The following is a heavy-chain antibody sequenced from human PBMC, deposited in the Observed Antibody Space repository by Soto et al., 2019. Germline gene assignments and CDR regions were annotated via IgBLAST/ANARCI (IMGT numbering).Heavy chain of an antibody. D-gene: IGHD6-13*01. Sequence: GGSLRLSCAASGFTVSSNYMSWVRQAPGKGLEWVSVIYSGGSTYYADSVKGRFTISRHNSKNTLYLQMNSLRAEDTAVYYCARGFRLRYSSSNWFDPWGQGTLVTVSS. V-gene: IGHV3-53*04. CDR2: IYSGGST. J-gene: IGHJ5*02. CDR3: ARGFRLRYSSSNWFDP. CDR1: GFTVSSNY.